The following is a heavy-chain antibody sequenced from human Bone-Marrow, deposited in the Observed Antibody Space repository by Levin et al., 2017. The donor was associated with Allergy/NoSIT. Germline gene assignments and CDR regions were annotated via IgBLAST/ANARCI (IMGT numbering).Heavy chain of an antibody. J-gene: IGHJ4*02. CDR3: ARVVERRIEGRYYFDY. V-gene: IGHV1-2*02. CDR2: INPNSGGT. Sequence: GASVKVSCKASGYTFTGYYMHWVRQAPGQGLEWMGWINPNSGGTNYAQKFQGRVTMTRDTSISTAYMELSRLRSDDTAVYYCARVVERRIEGRYYFDYWGQGTLVTVSS. D-gene: IGHD1-1*01. CDR1: GYTFTGYY.